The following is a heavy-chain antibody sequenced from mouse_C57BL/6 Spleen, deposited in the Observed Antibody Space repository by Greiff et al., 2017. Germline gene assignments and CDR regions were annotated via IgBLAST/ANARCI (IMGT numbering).Heavy chain of an antibody. V-gene: IGHV3-6*01. J-gene: IGHJ1*03. CDR2: ISYDGSN. Sequence: EVQVVESGPGLVKPSQSLSLTCSVTGYSITSGYYWNWIRQFPGNKLEWMGYISYDGSNNYNPSLKNRISITRDTSKNQFFLKLNSMTTEDTATYYCARHDSTVVAHWYFDVWGTGTTVTVSS. CDR3: ARHDSTVVAHWYFDV. CDR1: GYSITSGYY. D-gene: IGHD1-1*01.